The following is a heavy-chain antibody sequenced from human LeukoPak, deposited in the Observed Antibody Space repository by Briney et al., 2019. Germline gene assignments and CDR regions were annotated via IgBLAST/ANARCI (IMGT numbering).Heavy chain of an antibody. Sequence: GGSLRLSCAASGFTFSDHYMDWVRRASGKGLEWVGRIRSKANSYATAYAASVKGRFTISRDDSKNTAYLQMNSLKTEGTAVYYCTSKYSSSSLYAFDIWGQGTMVTVSS. D-gene: IGHD6-6*01. J-gene: IGHJ3*02. V-gene: IGHV3-73*01. CDR3: TSKYSSSSLYAFDI. CDR2: IRSKANSYAT. CDR1: GFTFSDHY.